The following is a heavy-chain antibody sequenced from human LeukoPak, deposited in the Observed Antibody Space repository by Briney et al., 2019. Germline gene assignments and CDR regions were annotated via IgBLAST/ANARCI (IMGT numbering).Heavy chain of an antibody. Sequence: SGGSLRLSCAASGFTFSSYAMTWVRQAPGKGLEWVSGISGSGGSTSVKGRFTISRDNSKNTLYLQMNSLRAEDTAVYYCAREGVAAAGYWGQGTLVTVSS. CDR1: GFTFSSYA. CDR2: ISGSGGST. CDR3: AREGVAAAGY. V-gene: IGHV3-23*01. D-gene: IGHD6-13*01. J-gene: IGHJ4*02.